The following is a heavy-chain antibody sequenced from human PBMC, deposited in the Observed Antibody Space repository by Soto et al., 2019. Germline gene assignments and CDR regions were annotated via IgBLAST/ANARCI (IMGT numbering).Heavy chain of an antibody. CDR1: GYIFPDYY. CDR2: INPNGGGT. CDR3: AGGEQLVHFDS. D-gene: IGHD6-6*01. Sequence: QVQLVQSGAEVKKPGASVKVSCKASGYIFPDYYVHWVRQAPGEGLEWMGRINPNGGGTNYAQKFEGWVTMTTDTSISTAYIELSRLNFDDTAVYYCAGGEQLVHFDSWGQGTLVTVSS. J-gene: IGHJ4*01. V-gene: IGHV1-2*04.